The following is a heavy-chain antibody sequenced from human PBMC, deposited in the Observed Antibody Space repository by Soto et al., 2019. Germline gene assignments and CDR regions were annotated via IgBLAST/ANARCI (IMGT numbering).Heavy chain of an antibody. CDR2: ISGSGDTT. D-gene: IGHD6-6*01. V-gene: IGHV3-23*01. Sequence: EVQLLESGGGLVQSGGSLRLSCVASGFIFSNYAMTWVRQTPGKGLEWVSGISGSGDTTYYADSVKGRFTISRDNSKNMLNLQMNSLRVEDTAIYYCVKDLLYSSSSAYSLFDYWGQGTLVAVSS. CDR3: VKDLLYSSSSAYSLFDY. CDR1: GFIFSNYA. J-gene: IGHJ4*02.